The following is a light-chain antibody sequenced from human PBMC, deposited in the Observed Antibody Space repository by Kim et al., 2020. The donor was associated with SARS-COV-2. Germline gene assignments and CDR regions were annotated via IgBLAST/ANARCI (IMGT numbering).Light chain of an antibody. V-gene: IGLV4-60*03. CDR3: ESWDTNTRV. CDR2: LEVSGSS. CDR1: ICRYF. Sequence: LGSSVKLTCTLGICRYFIAWHQQQPGKAPRYLMKLEVSGSSSKGSGVPDRFSGSSSGADRYLTISNLQSEDEADYYCESWDTNTRVFGGGTQLTVL. J-gene: IGLJ3*02.